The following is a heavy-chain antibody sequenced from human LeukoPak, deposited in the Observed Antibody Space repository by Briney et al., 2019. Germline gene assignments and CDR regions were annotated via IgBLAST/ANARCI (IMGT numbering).Heavy chain of an antibody. CDR3: ARNTYYYDSSGYFPLDY. V-gene: IGHV4-39*06. J-gene: IGHJ4*02. CDR1: GGSISSSSYY. CDR2: IYYSGST. Sequence: SETLSLTCTVSGGSISSSSYYWGWIRQPPGKGLEWIGSIYYSGSTYYNPSLKSRVTISVGTSKNQFPLKLSSVTAADTAVYYCARNTYYYDSSGYFPLDYWGQGTLVTVSS. D-gene: IGHD3-22*01.